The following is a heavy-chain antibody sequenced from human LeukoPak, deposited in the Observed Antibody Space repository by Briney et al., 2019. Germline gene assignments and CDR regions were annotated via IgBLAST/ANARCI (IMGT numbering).Heavy chain of an antibody. D-gene: IGHD1-26*01. CDR1: GYTFTSYW. CDR3: AIQWGSGGYDY. CDR2: IYPGDSDI. Sequence: GESLKISCKGSGYTFTSYWIGWMRQMPGKGLEWMGIIYPGDSDIRYSPSFQGQVTISADKSITTAYLQWSSLKASDTAMYYCAIQWGSGGYDYWGQGTWSPSPQ. V-gene: IGHV5-51*01. J-gene: IGHJ4*02.